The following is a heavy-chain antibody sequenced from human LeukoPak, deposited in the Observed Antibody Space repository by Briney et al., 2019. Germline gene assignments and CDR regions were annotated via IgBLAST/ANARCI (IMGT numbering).Heavy chain of an antibody. D-gene: IGHD2-2*01. V-gene: IGHV4-34*01. CDR1: GGSISSYY. CDR2: INHSGST. Sequence: SETLSLTCAVSGGSISSYYWSWIRQPPGKGLEWIGEINHSGSTNYNPSLRSRVTISVDTSKNQFSLKLSSVTAADTAVYYCARGPFGDVVVPAAISLDYWGQGTLVTVSS. CDR3: ARGPFGDVVVPAAISLDY. J-gene: IGHJ4*02.